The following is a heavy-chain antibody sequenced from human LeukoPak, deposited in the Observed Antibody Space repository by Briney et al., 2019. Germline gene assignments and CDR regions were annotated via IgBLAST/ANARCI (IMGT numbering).Heavy chain of an antibody. V-gene: IGHV3-30*04. CDR3: AKVYYSGYDSFDY. Sequence: GGSLRLSCAASGFSFSSYAMHWVRQAPGKGLEWVALISYDGSNKKYADSVKGRFTISRDNSKNTLYLQMNSLRADDTAVYYCAKVYYSGYDSFDYWGQGTLVTVSS. D-gene: IGHD5-12*01. CDR2: ISYDGSNK. CDR1: GFSFSSYA. J-gene: IGHJ4*02.